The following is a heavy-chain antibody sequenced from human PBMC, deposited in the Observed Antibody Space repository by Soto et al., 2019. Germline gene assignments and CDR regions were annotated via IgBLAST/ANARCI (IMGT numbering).Heavy chain of an antibody. J-gene: IGHJ4*02. V-gene: IGHV2-5*02. CDR1: GFSFTTSGAT. D-gene: IGHD3-22*01. CDR2: IYWDDTK. Sequence: QITLRESGPTLVKPTQTLPLTCTFSGFSFTTSGATVGWIRQPPGKALEWLALIYWDDTKRYSPSLTSRLTITKDTSKNQVVLTMANMDPVDTATYYCIRYHYYGRSFDSWGQGILVTVSS. CDR3: IRYHYYGRSFDS.